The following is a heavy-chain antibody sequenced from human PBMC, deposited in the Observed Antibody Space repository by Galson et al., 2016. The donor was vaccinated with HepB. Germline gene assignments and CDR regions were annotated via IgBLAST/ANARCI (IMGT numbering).Heavy chain of an antibody. J-gene: IGHJ4*02. D-gene: IGHD3-9*01. V-gene: IGHV1-18*01. CDR2: VSTKIGYT. Sequence: SVKASCKASGYIFTTYGVSWVRQAPGQGLEWMGWVSTKIGYTKYAQTFQGRVTMTTDTSTNTAYMELRSLRSDDTAVYYCARDDDLSTGFLPPDFWGQGTLVTVSS. CDR3: ARDDDLSTGFLPPDF. CDR1: GYIFTTYG.